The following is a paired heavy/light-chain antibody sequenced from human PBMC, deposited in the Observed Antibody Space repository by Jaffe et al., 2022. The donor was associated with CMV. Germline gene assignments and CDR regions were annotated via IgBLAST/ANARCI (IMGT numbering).Heavy chain of an antibody. V-gene: IGHV3-64D*06. J-gene: IGHJ4*02. CDR3: VKDQGLLYYDFWSGYFYY. CDR2: ISSNGGST. CDR1: GFTFSSYA. Sequence: EVQLVESGGGLVQPGGSLRLSCSASGFTFSSYAMHWVRQAPGKGLEYVSAISSNGGSTYYADSVKGRFTISRDNSKNTLYLQMSSLRAEDTAVYYCVKDQGLLYYDFWSGYFYYWGQGTLVTVSS. D-gene: IGHD3-3*01.
Light chain of an antibody. J-gene: IGKJ4*01. Sequence: EIVLTQSPATLSLSPGERATLSCRASQSVSSYLAWYQQKPGQAPRLLIYDASNRATGIPARFSGSGSGTDFTLTISSLEPEDFAVYYCQQRSNWPPSFGGGTKVEIK. V-gene: IGKV3-11*01. CDR2: DAS. CDR1: QSVSSY. CDR3: QQRSNWPPS.